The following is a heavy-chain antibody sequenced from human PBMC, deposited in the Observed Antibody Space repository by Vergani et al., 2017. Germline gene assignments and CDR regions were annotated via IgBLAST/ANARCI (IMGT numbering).Heavy chain of an antibody. CDR1: GGSISSGSYY. CDR3: VRDGNTMVRGVKGGWFDP. CDR2: IYTSGST. J-gene: IGHJ5*02. D-gene: IGHD3-10*01. Sequence: QVQLQESGPGLVKPSQTLSLTCTVSGGSISSGSYYWSWIRQPAGKGLEWIGRIYTSGSTNYNPSLKSRVTISVDTSKNQFSLKLRSVTAADTAVYYCVRDGNTMVRGVKGGWFDPWGQGTLVTVSS. V-gene: IGHV4-61*02.